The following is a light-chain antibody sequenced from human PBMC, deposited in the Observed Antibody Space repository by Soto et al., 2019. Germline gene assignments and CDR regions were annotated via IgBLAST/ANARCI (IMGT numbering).Light chain of an antibody. V-gene: IGLV2-14*01. CDR3: NSLTLSKTVI. CDR1: SSDVGAHYF. J-gene: IGLJ2*01. CDR2: EVT. Sequence: QSALTQPASVSGAPGQSITISCSGTSSDVGAHYFVSWYQHHPDKAPKVIIFEVTKRPSGVSDRFSGSNTGNTASLTISGLQAEDEAAYYRNSLTLSKTVIFGGGTKLHVL.